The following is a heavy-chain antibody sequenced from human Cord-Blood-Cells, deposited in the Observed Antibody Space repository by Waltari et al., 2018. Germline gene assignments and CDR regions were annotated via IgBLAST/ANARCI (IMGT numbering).Heavy chain of an antibody. V-gene: IGHV3-30*18. J-gene: IGHJ4*02. CDR3: AKPSRGSGGSCPTI. Sequence: QVQLVESGGGVVQPGRSLRLPCAASGFPFSRHGMPWLRHASGKGLEWVAVISYDGSNKYYADSVKGRFTISRDNSKNTLYLQMNSLRAEDTAVYYCAKPSRGSGGSCPTIWGQGTLVTVSS. D-gene: IGHD2-15*01. CDR2: ISYDGSNK. CDR1: GFPFSRHG.